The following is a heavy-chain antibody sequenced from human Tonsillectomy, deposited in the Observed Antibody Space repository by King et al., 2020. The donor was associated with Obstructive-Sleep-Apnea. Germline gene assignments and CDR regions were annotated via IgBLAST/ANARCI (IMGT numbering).Heavy chain of an antibody. D-gene: IGHD3-22*01. CDR1: GFTFSDYY. Sequence: VQLVESGGGLVKPGGSLRLSCAASGFTFSDYYMSWIRQAPGKGLEWGSYISGSGTTIYYADSVKGRFTISRDNAKNSLYLQMNSLRAEDAAFYYCARDVDYDSSGYLDYWGQGTLVTVSS. V-gene: IGHV3-11*01. J-gene: IGHJ4*02. CDR2: ISGSGTTI. CDR3: ARDVDYDSSGYLDY.